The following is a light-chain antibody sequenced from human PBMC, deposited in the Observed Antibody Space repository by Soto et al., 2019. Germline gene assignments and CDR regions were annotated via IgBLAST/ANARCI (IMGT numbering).Light chain of an antibody. CDR3: QQYYSYSPLT. V-gene: IGKV1-5*03. CDR1: QTISSW. J-gene: IGKJ4*01. Sequence: DIQMTQSPSSLSASVGDRVTITCLASQTISSWLAWYQQKPGKAPKLLIYKASSLESGVPSRFSGSGSGTEFTLTISSLQPDDFTTYYCQQYYSYSPLTFGGGTKVDIK. CDR2: KAS.